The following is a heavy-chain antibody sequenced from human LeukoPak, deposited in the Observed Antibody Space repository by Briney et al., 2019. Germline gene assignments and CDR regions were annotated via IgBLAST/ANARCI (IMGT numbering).Heavy chain of an antibody. J-gene: IGHJ4*02. V-gene: IGHV3-53*01. CDR3: ATGTAGYKHGPLDY. Sequence: GGSLRLSCAASGFTVSSIYMGWVRQAPGKGLEWVSVIFSGGGTYYADVVKGRFTISRDNYKSMVFLQKNSLRAEDTAADYCATGTAGYKHGPLDYWGQGTLVTVSS. D-gene: IGHD5-18*01. CDR1: GFTVSSIY. CDR2: IFSGGGT.